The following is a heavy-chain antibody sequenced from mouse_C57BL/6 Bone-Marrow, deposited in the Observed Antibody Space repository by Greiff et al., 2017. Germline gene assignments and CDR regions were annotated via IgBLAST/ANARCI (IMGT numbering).Heavy chain of an antibody. CDR3: ARWITTVVEGFAY. CDR1: GYTFTSYW. J-gene: IGHJ3*01. CDR2: INPSSGYT. V-gene: IGHV1-7*01. D-gene: IGHD1-1*01. Sequence: QVQLQQSGAELAKPGASVKLSCKASGYTFTSYWMHWVKQRPGQGLEWIGYINPSSGYTKYNQKFKDKDTLTADKSSSTAYMQLSSLTYEDSAVYYCARWITTVVEGFAYWGQGTLVTVSA.